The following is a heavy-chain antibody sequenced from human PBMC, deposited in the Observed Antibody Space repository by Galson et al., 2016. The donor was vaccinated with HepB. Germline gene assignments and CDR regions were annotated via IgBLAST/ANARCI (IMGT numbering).Heavy chain of an antibody. CDR2: MYYSGST. J-gene: IGHJ4*02. CDR3: AQEISGYCSSTSCYTGGDF. D-gene: IGHD2-2*02. CDR1: GGSINNNY. Sequence: SETLSLTCSVSGGSINNNYWSWIRQPPGKGLEWIGYMYYSGSTIYNPSLKSRVTISVDTSKNQFSLKLSSVTAADTAVYYCAQEISGYCSSTSCYTGGDFWGQGILVTVSS. V-gene: IGHV4-59*01.